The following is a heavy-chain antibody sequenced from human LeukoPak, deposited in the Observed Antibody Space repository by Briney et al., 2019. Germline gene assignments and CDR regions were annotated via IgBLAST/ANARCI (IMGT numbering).Heavy chain of an antibody. J-gene: IGHJ4*02. V-gene: IGHV3-74*01. CDR2: INSDGSWT. CDR1: GNYW. Sequence: GGSLRLSCAASGNYWMHWVRQAPGKGLVWVSHINSDGSWTSYADSVKGRFTISKDNAKNTVYLQKNSLRAEDTAVYYCVSFYETYWGRGTLVTVSS. CDR3: VSFYETY. D-gene: IGHD2/OR15-2a*01.